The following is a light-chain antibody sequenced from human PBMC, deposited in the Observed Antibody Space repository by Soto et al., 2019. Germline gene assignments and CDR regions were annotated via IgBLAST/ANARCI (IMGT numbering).Light chain of an antibody. CDR1: QSVTAN. Sequence: ETVMTQSPATLSVSAGERATLSCRASQSVTANLAWYQHKPGQPPRLLIFGATTRASGIPVRFSGSGSGTEFTLIISSLQSEDFAVYSCQQYSNWPWTFGQGTKVEIK. J-gene: IGKJ1*01. CDR2: GAT. CDR3: QQYSNWPWT. V-gene: IGKV3-15*01.